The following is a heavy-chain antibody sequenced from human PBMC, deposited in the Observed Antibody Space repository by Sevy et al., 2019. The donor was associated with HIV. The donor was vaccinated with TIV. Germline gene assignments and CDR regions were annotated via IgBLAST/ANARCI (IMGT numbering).Heavy chain of an antibody. J-gene: IGHJ6*02. V-gene: IGHV4-39*01. CDR2: IYYSGST. Sequence: SETLSLTCTVSGGSISSSSYYWGWIRQPPGKGLEWIGSIYYSGSTYYNPSLKSRITISVDTSKNQFTLRLSSVTAADTDVYYCARLGVPHDYGDYFPEIDYGMDVWGQGTTVTVSS. D-gene: IGHD4-17*01. CDR1: GGSISSSSYY. CDR3: ARLGVPHDYGDYFPEIDYGMDV.